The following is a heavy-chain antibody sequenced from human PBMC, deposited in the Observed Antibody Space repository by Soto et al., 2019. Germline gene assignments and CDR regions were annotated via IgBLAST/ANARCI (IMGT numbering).Heavy chain of an antibody. CDR2: IIPVFGTT. CDR1: GGTFSSHT. J-gene: IGHJ4*02. Sequence: QVQLVQSGAEVKKPGSSVKVSCKASGGTFSSHTVSWVRQAPGQGLEWMGGIIPVFGTTNYAQKFQGSFTITADEATSTTYMELRSRRSDDPAVYYCARWAGFCSSPSCYTALAYWCQGTLVTVSS. CDR3: ARWAGFCSSPSCYTALAY. V-gene: IGHV1-69*01. D-gene: IGHD2-2*02.